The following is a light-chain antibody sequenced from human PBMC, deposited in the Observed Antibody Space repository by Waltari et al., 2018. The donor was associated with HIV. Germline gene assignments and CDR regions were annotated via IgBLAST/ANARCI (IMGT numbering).Light chain of an antibody. CDR3: QHYNSYTALT. Sequence: DIQMTQSPSTLSASVGDRVTITCRASQGISTWLAWYQHKPGSAPKLLIYKASTLVSGVPSRFSGDGSGTEFTLTISSLQPEDFATYFCQHYNSYTALTFGGGTMVEIK. J-gene: IGKJ4*01. V-gene: IGKV1-5*03. CDR2: KAS. CDR1: QGISTW.